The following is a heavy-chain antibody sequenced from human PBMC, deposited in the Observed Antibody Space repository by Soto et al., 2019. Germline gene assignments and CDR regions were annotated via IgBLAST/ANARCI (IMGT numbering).Heavy chain of an antibody. CDR3: ARESEDLTSNFDY. J-gene: IGHJ4*02. CDR2: ISSTTNYI. CDR1: GFTFTRYS. Sequence: GGSLRLSCAASGFTFTRYSMNWVHQAPGKGLEWVSSISSTTNYIYYGDSMKGRFTISRDNAKNSLYLEMNSLRAEGTAVYYCARESEDLTSNFDYWGQGTLVTVSS. V-gene: IGHV3-21*06.